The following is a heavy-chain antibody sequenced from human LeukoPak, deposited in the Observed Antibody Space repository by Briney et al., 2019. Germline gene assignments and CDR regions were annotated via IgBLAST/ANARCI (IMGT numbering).Heavy chain of an antibody. J-gene: IGHJ4*02. CDR3: AKGLDDYGDYEGQFDY. V-gene: IGHV3-7*03. CDR2: IKQDGSET. Sequence: PGGSLRLSCAVSGFTFSSHWMSWVRQAPGKGLEWVANIKQDGSETYYVDSVKGRFTISRDNAKNSLFLQMNSLRAEDTAVYYCAKGLDDYGDYEGQFDYWGQGTLVTVSS. CDR1: GFTFSSHW. D-gene: IGHD4-17*01.